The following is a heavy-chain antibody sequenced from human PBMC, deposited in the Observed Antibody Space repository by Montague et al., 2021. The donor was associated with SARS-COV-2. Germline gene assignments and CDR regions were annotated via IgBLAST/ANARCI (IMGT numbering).Heavy chain of an antibody. CDR1: GGSFSGYY. V-gene: IGHV4-34*01. CDR2: FKHSGST. CDR3: ASGSVCSGCSCHYEWDPYYYYGMDV. J-gene: IGHJ6*02. D-gene: IGHD2-15*01. Sequence: SETLSLTCAVDGGSFSGYYWSWIRKPPGKGLEWIGEFKHSGSTNYNPSLKSRVTISVDTSKNQFSLKLSSVTAADTAVYYCASGSVCSGCSCHYEWDPYYYYGMDVWGQGATVTVSS.